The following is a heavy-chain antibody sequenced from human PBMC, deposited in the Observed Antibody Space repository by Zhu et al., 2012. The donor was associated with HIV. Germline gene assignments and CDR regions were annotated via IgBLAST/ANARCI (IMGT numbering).Heavy chain of an antibody. CDR1: GVSISSDY. Sequence: QVQLQESGPGLVKPSETLSLTCSVSGVSISSDYWSWIRQPPGKGLEWIGYIYHTGSTKYNPSLNSRVTISVDRSKSQFSLNLNSVTAADTAVYYCARALTHYYDKGALWCAHMDVRGAQGPRSPSP. CDR2: IYHTGST. CDR3: ARALTHYYDKGALWCAHMDVR. J-gene: IGHJ6*03. D-gene: IGHD3-22*01. V-gene: IGHV4-59*01.